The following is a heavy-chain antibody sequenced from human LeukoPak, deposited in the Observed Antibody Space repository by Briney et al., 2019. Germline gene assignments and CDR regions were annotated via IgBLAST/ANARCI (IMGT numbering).Heavy chain of an antibody. J-gene: IGHJ6*03. Sequence: ASVKVSCKASGYTFTSYDINWVRQAPGQGLEWMGWINPNSGGTNYAQKFQGRVTMTRDTSISTAYMELSRLRSDDTAVYYCASSVVPAGYMDVWGKGTTVTVSS. V-gene: IGHV1-2*02. D-gene: IGHD2-2*01. CDR2: INPNSGGT. CDR3: ASSVVPAGYMDV. CDR1: GYTFTSYD.